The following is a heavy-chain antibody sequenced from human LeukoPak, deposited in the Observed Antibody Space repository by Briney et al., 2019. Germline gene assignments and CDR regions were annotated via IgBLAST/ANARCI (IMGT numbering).Heavy chain of an antibody. CDR3: AKDSISVSGNYLLGGTFDF. CDR1: GFTFSTYG. Sequence: GGSLRLSCAASGFTFSTYGMSWVRQAPGKGLEWVSAIGGSGGGTYYADSVKGRFTISRDNSKNIVYLQMNSLRAEDTAVYYCAKDSISVSGNYLLGGTFDFWGQGTLVAVSS. V-gene: IGHV3-23*01. CDR2: IGGSGGGT. D-gene: IGHD3-22*01. J-gene: IGHJ4*02.